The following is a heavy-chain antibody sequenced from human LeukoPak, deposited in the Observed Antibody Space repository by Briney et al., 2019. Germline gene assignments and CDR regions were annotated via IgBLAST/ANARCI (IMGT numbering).Heavy chain of an antibody. D-gene: IGHD4-23*01. CDR1: GYTFTSYG. J-gene: IGHJ4*02. CDR3: ARVELGRHDYGGNVHFDY. Sequence: ASVKVSCKASGYTFTSYGISWVRQAPGQGLEWMGWISAYNGNTNYAQKLQGRVTMTTDTSTSTAYMELRSLRSDDTAVYYWARVELGRHDYGGNVHFDYWGQGTLVTVSS. CDR2: ISAYNGNT. V-gene: IGHV1-18*01.